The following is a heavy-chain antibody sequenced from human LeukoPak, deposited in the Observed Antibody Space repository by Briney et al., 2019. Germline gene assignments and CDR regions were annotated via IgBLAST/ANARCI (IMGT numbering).Heavy chain of an antibody. CDR2: IYYSGST. D-gene: IGHD3-22*01. V-gene: IGHV4-59*01. J-gene: IGHJ3*02. CDR3: ARAGKYDSSGYYYSTYAFDI. CDR1: GGSISSYY. Sequence: SETLSLTCTVSGGSISSYYWSWIRQPPGKGLEWIGYIYYSGSTNYNPSLKSRVTISVDTSKNQFSLKLSSVTAADTAVYYCARAGKYDSSGYYYSTYAFDIWGQGTMVTVSS.